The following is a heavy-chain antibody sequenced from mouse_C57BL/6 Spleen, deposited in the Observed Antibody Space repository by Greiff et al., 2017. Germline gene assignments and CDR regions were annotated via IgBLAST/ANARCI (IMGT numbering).Heavy chain of an antibody. D-gene: IGHD1-1*01. CDR2: IHPNSGST. CDR3: ARPHYGSSYCFDY. V-gene: IGHV1-64*01. J-gene: IGHJ2*01. CDR1: GYTFTSYW. Sequence: QVQLQQPGAELVTPGASVKLSCKASGYTFTSYWMHWVKQRPGQGLEWIGMIHPNSGSTNYNEKFKSKATLTVDTSSSTAYMQLSNLTSEDSAVYYCARPHYGSSYCFDYWGQGTTLTVSS.